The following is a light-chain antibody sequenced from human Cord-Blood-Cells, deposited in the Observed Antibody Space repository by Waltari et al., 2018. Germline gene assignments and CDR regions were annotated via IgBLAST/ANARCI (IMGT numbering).Light chain of an antibody. V-gene: IGLV2-23*01. CDR2: EGS. Sequence: QSALTQPASVSGSPGQSTTIPCTGTSSDVGSYNLFSCYQQHPGNAPKLIIYEGSKLPSGVSNRFSGAKSGNTASLTSSGLQAEDETDYYCCSYAGSSTYVVCGGGTKLTVL. J-gene: IGLJ2*01. CDR3: CSYAGSSTYVV. CDR1: SSDVGSYNL.